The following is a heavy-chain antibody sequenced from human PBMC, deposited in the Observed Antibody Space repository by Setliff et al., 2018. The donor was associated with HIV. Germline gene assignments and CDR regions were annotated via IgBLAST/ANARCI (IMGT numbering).Heavy chain of an antibody. Sequence: SETLSLTCTVSGGSISSSSYYWGWIRQPPGKGLEWIGSINYSGSTYYNPSLKSRVTISVDTSKSQFSLKLSSVTAADTAVYYCARKPGFCSGGGCMGYFDYWGQGTLVTVSS. V-gene: IGHV4-39*07. J-gene: IGHJ4*02. CDR1: GGSISSSSYY. D-gene: IGHD2-15*01. CDR3: ARKPGFCSGGGCMGYFDY. CDR2: INYSGST.